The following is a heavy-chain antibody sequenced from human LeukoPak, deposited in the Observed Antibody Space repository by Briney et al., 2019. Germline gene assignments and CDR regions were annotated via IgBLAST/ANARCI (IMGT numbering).Heavy chain of an antibody. D-gene: IGHD2-21*02. J-gene: IGHJ4*02. CDR3: ARDKGTAIRLGY. CDR2: VSSSSSYI. Sequence: GGSLRLSCAASGFTFSSYSMNWVRQAPGKGLEWVSSVSSSSSYIYYADSVKGRFTISRDNAKNSLYLQMNSLRAEDTAVYYCARDKGTAIRLGYWGQGTLVTVSS. V-gene: IGHV3-21*01. CDR1: GFTFSSYS.